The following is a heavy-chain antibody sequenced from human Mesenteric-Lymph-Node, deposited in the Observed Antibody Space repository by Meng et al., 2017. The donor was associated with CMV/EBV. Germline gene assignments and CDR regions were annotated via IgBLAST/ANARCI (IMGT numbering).Heavy chain of an antibody. Sequence: GESLKISCAASGFTFSDYWIHWVRQAPGKGLVWVSRISSDGRGTNYAASVKGRFTISRDNAKNTVSLQMSSLRAEDTAVYYCASIGVYCTTTCSTLPWGRGTLVTVSS. J-gene: IGHJ5*02. CDR2: ISSDGRGT. CDR1: GFTFSDYW. D-gene: IGHD2-2*02. CDR3: ASIGVYCTTTCSTLP. V-gene: IGHV3-74*01.